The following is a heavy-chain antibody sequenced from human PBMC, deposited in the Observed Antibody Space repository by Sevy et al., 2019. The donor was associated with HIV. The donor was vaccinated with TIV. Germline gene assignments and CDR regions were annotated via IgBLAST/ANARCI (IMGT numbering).Heavy chain of an antibody. CDR2: ILYEGFNK. CDR1: GFSFDRYG. CDR3: ATGRDYGSGGYDY. D-gene: IGHD3-10*01. J-gene: IGHJ4*02. V-gene: IGHV3-33*01. Sequence: GGSLRLSCAASGFSFDRYGMHWVRQAPGKGLEWVAVILYEGFNKDYGDSVRGRFTISRDNSKNTLYLQMNSLRVDDTAVYYCATGRDYGSGGYDYWGPGTLVTVSS.